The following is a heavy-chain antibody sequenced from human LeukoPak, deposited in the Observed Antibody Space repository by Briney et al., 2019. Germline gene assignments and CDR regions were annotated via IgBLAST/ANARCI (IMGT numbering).Heavy chain of an antibody. V-gene: IGHV3-30*02. CDR2: TRYDGSNK. CDR3: ANYYADYSDY. D-gene: IGHD1-26*01. CDR1: GFTFSSYG. Sequence: GGSLRLSCAASGFTFSSYGMHWVRQAPGKGLEWVAFTRYDGSNKYYADSVKGRFTISRDNSKNTLYLQMNTLRAEDTAVYYCANYYADYSDYWGQGTLVTVSS. J-gene: IGHJ4*02.